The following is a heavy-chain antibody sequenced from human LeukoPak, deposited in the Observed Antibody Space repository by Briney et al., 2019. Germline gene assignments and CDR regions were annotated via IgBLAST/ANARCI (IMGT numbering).Heavy chain of an antibody. Sequence: SETLSLTCTVSGGSISSGGYYWSWIRQHPGKGLEWIGYIYYSGSTCYNPSLKSRVTISVDTSKNQFSLKLSSVTAADTAVYYCAREARGYDFWSGRRFDYWGQGTLVTVSS. D-gene: IGHD3-3*01. CDR2: IYYSGST. CDR3: AREARGYDFWSGRRFDY. V-gene: IGHV4-31*03. J-gene: IGHJ4*02. CDR1: GGSISSGGYY.